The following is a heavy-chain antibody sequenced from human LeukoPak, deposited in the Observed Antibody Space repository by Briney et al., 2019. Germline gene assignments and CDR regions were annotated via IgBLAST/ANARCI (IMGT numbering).Heavy chain of an antibody. D-gene: IGHD3-16*02. CDR3: ARLGLTMNYDYVWGSYRYNTWFDP. CDR1: GGSISSYY. CDR2: IYYSGGT. J-gene: IGHJ5*02. V-gene: IGHV4-59*08. Sequence: SETLSLTCTVSGGSISSYYWSWIRQPPGKGLEWIGYIYYSGGTNYNPSLKSRVTISVDTSKNQFSLKLSSVTAADTAVYYCARLGLTMNYDYVWGSYRYNTWFDPWGQGTLVTVSS.